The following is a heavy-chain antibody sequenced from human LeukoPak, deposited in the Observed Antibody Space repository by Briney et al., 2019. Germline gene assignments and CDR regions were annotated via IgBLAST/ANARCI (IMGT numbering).Heavy chain of an antibody. V-gene: IGHV3-66*02. J-gene: IGHJ6*02. CDR2: IRGST. D-gene: IGHD3-3*01. CDR3: ARVGGDVLSGHRTGYYYAMDV. Sequence: GSLRLSCAASGFTFSSYWMHWVRQAPGKGLEWVSLIRGSTYYADSVKGRFTISRDNSKNTVYLQMNSPRAEDTAVYYCARVGGDVLSGHRTGYYYAMDVWGQGTTVTVSS. CDR1: GFTFSSYW.